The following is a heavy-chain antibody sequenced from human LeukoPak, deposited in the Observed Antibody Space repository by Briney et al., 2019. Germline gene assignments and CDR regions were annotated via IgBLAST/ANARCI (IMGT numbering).Heavy chain of an antibody. Sequence: GGSLRLSCAASGFTFSSYWMSWVRPAPRKGVEWVANIKQDGSEKYYVDSVRGRFTISRDNAKNSLYLQMNSLRAEDTAVYYCASCRWDRGYVHWYFDLWGRGTLVTVSS. CDR2: IKQDGSEK. J-gene: IGHJ2*01. CDR3: ASCRWDRGYVHWYFDL. CDR1: GFTFSSYW. D-gene: IGHD5-12*01. V-gene: IGHV3-7*03.